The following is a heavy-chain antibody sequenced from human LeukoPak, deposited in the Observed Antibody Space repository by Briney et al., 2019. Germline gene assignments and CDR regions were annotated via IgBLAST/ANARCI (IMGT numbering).Heavy chain of an antibody. CDR3: AKASIPYGDYPPDY. V-gene: IGHV3-9*03. D-gene: IGHD4-17*01. Sequence: GGSLRLSCAASGFTFDDYAMHWVRQAPGKGLEWVSGISWNSGSIVYADSVKGRFTISRDNAKNSLYLQMNSLRAEDIALYYCAKASIPYGDYPPDYWGQGTLVTVSS. CDR2: ISWNSGSI. J-gene: IGHJ4*02. CDR1: GFTFDDYA.